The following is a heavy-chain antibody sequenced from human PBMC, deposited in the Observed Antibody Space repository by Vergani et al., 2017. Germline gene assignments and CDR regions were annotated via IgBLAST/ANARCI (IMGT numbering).Heavy chain of an antibody. CDR2: IIPIFGTA. D-gene: IGHD2/OR15-2a*01. J-gene: IGHJ4*02. V-gene: IGHV1-69*12. CDR1: GGTFSSYA. Sequence: QVQLVQSGAEVKKPGSSVKVSCKASGGTFSSYAISWVRQAPGQGLEWMGGIIPIFGTANYAQKFQGRVTITADESTSTAYMELRSLISDDTAVYYCARDFAGECNSDRCYTGGLWGQGTLVTVSS. CDR3: ARDFAGECNSDRCYTGGL.